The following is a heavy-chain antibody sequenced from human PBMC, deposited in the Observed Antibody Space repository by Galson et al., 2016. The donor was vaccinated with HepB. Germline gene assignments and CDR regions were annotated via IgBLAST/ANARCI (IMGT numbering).Heavy chain of an antibody. CDR1: GFTFRNYA. V-gene: IGHV3-30*04. CDR2: ISYVGTTK. Sequence: SLRLSCAASGFTFRNYAFHWVRQAPGKGLEWVAIISYVGTTKYYRDSVKGRFTISRDDSKNTLYLQMNSLRAEDTAVYYCARDQGSNYGSGTYDNWNFDSWGQGALVTVSS. J-gene: IGHJ4*02. CDR3: ARDQGSNYGSGTYDNWNFDS. D-gene: IGHD3-10*01.